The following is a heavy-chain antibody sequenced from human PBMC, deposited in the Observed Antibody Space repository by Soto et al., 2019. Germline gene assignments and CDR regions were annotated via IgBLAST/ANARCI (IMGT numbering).Heavy chain of an antibody. CDR1: GYTFTSYG. J-gene: IGHJ4*02. D-gene: IGHD3-22*01. CDR3: ARDYDGSGYYPTEFDY. CDR2: ISAYNGNT. Sequence: ASVKVSCKASGYTFTSYGISWVRQAPGQGLEWMGWISAYNGNTNYAQKLQGRVTMTTDTSTSTAYMELRSLRSDDTAVYYCARDYDGSGYYPTEFDYWGQGTLVTVSS. V-gene: IGHV1-18*01.